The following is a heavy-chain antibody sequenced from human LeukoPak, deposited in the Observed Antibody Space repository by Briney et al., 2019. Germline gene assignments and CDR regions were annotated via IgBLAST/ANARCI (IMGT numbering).Heavy chain of an antibody. Sequence: NPGGSLRLSCAASGFTFSSHSMNWVRQAPGKGLEWVSSISSSSSYIYYADSVKGRFTISRDNAKNSLYLQMNSLRAEDTAVYYCARTSYYYDSSGHIDAFDIWGQGTMVTVSS. CDR1: GFTFSSHS. D-gene: IGHD3-22*01. CDR3: ARTSYYYDSSGHIDAFDI. V-gene: IGHV3-21*01. CDR2: ISSSSSYI. J-gene: IGHJ3*02.